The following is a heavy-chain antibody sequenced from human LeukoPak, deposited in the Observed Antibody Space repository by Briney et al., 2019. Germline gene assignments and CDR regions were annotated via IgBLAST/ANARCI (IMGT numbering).Heavy chain of an antibody. V-gene: IGHV3-21*01. D-gene: IGHD6-13*01. CDR3: ARPIAAAPYGMDV. Sequence: GGSLRLSCAASGFTFSSYSMNWVRQAPGKGLEWVSSISSSSSYIYYADSVKGRFTISRDNAKNSLYLQMNSLRAEDTAVYYCARPIAAAPYGMDVWGQGTTVTVSS. J-gene: IGHJ6*02. CDR1: GFTFSSYS. CDR2: ISSSSSYI.